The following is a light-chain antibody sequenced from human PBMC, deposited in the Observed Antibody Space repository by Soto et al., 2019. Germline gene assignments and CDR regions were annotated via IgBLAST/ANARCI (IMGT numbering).Light chain of an antibody. Sequence: EIVLTQSPGTLSLSPGERATLSCRASQSVSTNSLAWYQQKPGQAPRLLIYGASSRATGIPDRFSGSGSGTDFTLTISRLEPEDFAVYYWQQLGTSAVTFGGGTKVEIK. J-gene: IGKJ4*01. CDR1: QSVSTNS. CDR3: QQLGTSAVT. CDR2: GAS. V-gene: IGKV3-20*01.